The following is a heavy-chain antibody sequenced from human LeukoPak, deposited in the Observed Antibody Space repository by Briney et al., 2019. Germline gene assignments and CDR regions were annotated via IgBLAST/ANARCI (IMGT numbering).Heavy chain of an antibody. D-gene: IGHD6-13*01. V-gene: IGHV5-51*01. J-gene: IGHJ4*02. CDR1: GYRFTTYW. Sequence: GESLKISCKGSGYRFTTYWIALVRQMSGKGLEWVGINYPCDSDTKYSPSFEGQVTISADKSISTAYLPCSSLKALDTATYYCARYEGAVRQHLVPGNYFEYWGQGTLVTVSS. CDR3: ARYEGAVRQHLVPGNYFEY. CDR2: NYPCDSDT.